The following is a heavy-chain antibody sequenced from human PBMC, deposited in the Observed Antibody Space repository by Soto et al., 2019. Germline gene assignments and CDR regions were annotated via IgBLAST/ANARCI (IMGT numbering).Heavy chain of an antibody. CDR3: AYSGYENSPDYCGGDCYHS. Sequence: GASVKVSCKASGYTFTSYSMHWVRQAPGQRLEWMGWINAGNGNTKYSQKFQGRVTITRDTSASTAYMELSSLRSEDMAVYYCAYSGYENSPDYCGGDCYHSWGQGTLVTVSS. V-gene: IGHV1-3*01. D-gene: IGHD2-21*02. J-gene: IGHJ4*02. CDR1: GYTFTSYS. CDR2: INAGNGNT.